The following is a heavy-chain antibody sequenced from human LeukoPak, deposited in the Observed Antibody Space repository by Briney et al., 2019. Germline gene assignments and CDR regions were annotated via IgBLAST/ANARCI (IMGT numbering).Heavy chain of an antibody. Sequence: GGSLRLSCAASGFTFSSYGMHWVRQAPGKGLEWVAVIWYDGSNKYYADSVKGRFTISRDNSKNTLYLQMNSPRAEDTAVYYCARDFAPAALTDNWFDPWGQGTLVTVSS. D-gene: IGHD2-2*01. CDR1: GFTFSSYG. V-gene: IGHV3-33*01. J-gene: IGHJ5*02. CDR2: IWYDGSNK. CDR3: ARDFAPAALTDNWFDP.